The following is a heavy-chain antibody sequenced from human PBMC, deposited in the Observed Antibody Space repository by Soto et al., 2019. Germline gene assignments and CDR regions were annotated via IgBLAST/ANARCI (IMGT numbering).Heavy chain of an antibody. CDR1: GGSLSSGCYY. Sequence: TLSLPCTVSGGSLSSGCYYWSWIRQHPGKGLEWIWYIYYSGSTYYNPSLKSRVTISVDTSKNQFSLKLSSVTAAATAVYYCASSLSSSWYNYYYYYGMDVWGQGTTGTVS. D-gene: IGHD6-13*01. V-gene: IGHV4-31*03. CDR3: ASSLSSSWYNYYYYYGMDV. CDR2: IYYSGST. J-gene: IGHJ6*02.